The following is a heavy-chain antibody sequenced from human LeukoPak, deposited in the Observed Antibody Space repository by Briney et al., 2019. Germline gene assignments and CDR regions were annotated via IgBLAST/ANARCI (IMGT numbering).Heavy chain of an antibody. V-gene: IGHV4-4*07. J-gene: IGHJ4*02. CDR3: ARAAAGTGNFDY. D-gene: IGHD6-13*01. CDR2: IYTSGSSSGST. Sequence: SETLSLTFTVSGGSISSYYWTWIRQPAGKGLEWIGRIYTSGSSSGSTNYNPYLKSRVTMSVDTSNNQFSLKLNSVTAADTAVYYCARAAAGTGNFDYWGQGTLVTVSS. CDR1: GGSISSYY.